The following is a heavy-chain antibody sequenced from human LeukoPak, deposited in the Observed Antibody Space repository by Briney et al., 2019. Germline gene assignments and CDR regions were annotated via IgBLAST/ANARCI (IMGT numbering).Heavy chain of an antibody. CDR3: ASGKLAAAGNGYYYYGMDV. V-gene: IGHV4-34*01. Sequence: SETLSLTCAVYGGSFSGYYWSWIRQPPGKGLEWIGEINHSGSTNYNPSLKSRVTISVDTSKNQFSLKLSTVTAADTAVYYCASGKLAAAGNGYYYYGMDVWGQGTTVTVSS. D-gene: IGHD6-13*01. CDR2: INHSGST. J-gene: IGHJ6*02. CDR1: GGSFSGYY.